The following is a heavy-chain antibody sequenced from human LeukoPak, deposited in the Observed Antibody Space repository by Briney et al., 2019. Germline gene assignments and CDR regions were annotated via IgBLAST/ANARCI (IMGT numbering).Heavy chain of an antibody. CDR2: INPNSGGT. CDR1: GYTFTYYY. Sequence: ASVTVSFKSSGYTFTYYYMHWVRQAPAPGLEWMGWINPNSGGTNYAQKFQGRVTMTRATSISTAYMELSRLRSDDTAVYYCARGDTAMVGYYYYYYYMDVWGKGTTVTVSS. D-gene: IGHD5-18*01. CDR3: ARGDTAMVGYYYYYYYMDV. V-gene: IGHV1-2*02. J-gene: IGHJ6*03.